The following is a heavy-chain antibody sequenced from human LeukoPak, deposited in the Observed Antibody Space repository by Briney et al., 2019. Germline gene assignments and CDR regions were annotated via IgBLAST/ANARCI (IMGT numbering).Heavy chain of an antibody. J-gene: IGHJ5*02. V-gene: IGHV1-2*02. CDR3: ARTHFGVVIRFAP. D-gene: IGHD3-3*01. CDR2: INPNSGGT. Sequence: VASVKVSCKASGYTFTGYYMHWVRQAPGQGLEWMGWINPNSGGTNYAQKFQGRVTMTRDTSISTAYMELSRLRSDDTAVYYCARTHFGVVIRFAPWGQGTLVTVSS. CDR1: GYTFTGYY.